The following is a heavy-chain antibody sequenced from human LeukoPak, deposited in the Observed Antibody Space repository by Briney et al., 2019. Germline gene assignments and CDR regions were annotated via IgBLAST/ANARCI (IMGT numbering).Heavy chain of an antibody. V-gene: IGHV3-23*01. CDR2: ISSSGGST. Sequence: GGSLRLSCAASGFTFSSYAMSWVRQAPGKGLEWVSAISSSGGSTYYADSVKGRFTISRDNSKNTLYLQLNSLRVEDTAMYYCARGYCSSTTCPGDYWGPGTLVTVSS. D-gene: IGHD2-2*01. CDR1: GFTFSSYA. J-gene: IGHJ4*02. CDR3: ARGYCSSTTCPGDY.